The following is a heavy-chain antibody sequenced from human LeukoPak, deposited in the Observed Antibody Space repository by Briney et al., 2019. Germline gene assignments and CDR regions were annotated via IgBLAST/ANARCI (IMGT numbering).Heavy chain of an antibody. J-gene: IGHJ4*02. CDR1: GGSISSYY. CDR3: ARDGEALRRFDY. D-gene: IGHD3-10*01. Sequence: SETLSLTCTVSGGSISSYYWSWIRQPPGKGLEWIGEINHSGSTNYNPSLKSRVTISVDTSKNQFSLKLSSVTAADTAVYYCARDGEALRRFDYWGQGTLVTVSS. V-gene: IGHV4-34*01. CDR2: INHSGST.